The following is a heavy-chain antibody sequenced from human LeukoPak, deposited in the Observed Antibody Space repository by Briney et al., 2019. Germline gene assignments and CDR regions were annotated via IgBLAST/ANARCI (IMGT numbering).Heavy chain of an antibody. J-gene: IGHJ6*03. V-gene: IGHV3-48*04. CDR1: GFTFSSYS. D-gene: IGHD2-2*01. Sequence: GGSLRLSCAASGFTFSSYSMNWVRQAPGKGLEWVSYISSSSSTIYYADSVKGRFTISRDNAKNSLYLQMNSLRAEDTAAYYCARVPRYCSSTSCYRGPGLWYYYYMDVWGKGTTVTVSS. CDR2: ISSSSSTI. CDR3: ARVPRYCSSTSCYRGPGLWYYYYMDV.